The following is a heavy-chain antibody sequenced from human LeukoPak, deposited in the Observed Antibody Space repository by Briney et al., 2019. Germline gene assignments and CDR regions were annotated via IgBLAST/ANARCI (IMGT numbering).Heavy chain of an antibody. CDR3: ARDKYGGNSNAFDI. Sequence: GGSLRLSCAASGFTFSSYAMSWVRQAPGKGLEWVSAISGSGGSTYYADSVKGRFTISRDNAKNTLFLQMNSLRAEDTAVYYCARDKYGGNSNAFDIWGQGTLVTVSS. J-gene: IGHJ3*02. D-gene: IGHD4-23*01. CDR2: ISGSGGST. V-gene: IGHV3-23*01. CDR1: GFTFSSYA.